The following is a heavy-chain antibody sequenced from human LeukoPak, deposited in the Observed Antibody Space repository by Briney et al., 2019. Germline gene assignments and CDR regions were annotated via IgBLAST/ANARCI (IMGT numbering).Heavy chain of an antibody. Sequence: PGRSLRLSCAASGFTFSSYAMHWVRQAPGKGLEWVAVISYDGSNKYYADSVKGRFTISRDNSKNTLYLQMNGLRAEDTAVYYCARGLRFLERQVGDDPWGQGTLVTVSS. J-gene: IGHJ5*02. CDR1: GFTFSSYA. CDR2: ISYDGSNK. V-gene: IGHV3-30-3*01. D-gene: IGHD3-3*01. CDR3: ARGLRFLERQVGDDP.